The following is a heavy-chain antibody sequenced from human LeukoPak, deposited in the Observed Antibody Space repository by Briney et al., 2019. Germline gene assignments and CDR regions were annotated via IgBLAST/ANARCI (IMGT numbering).Heavy chain of an antibody. V-gene: IGHV4-59*01. D-gene: IGHD2-8*01. CDR3: ARALMVDWYFDL. CDR1: GGSISSYY. CDR2: IYYSGST. Sequence: SETLSLTCTVSGGSISSYYWSWIRQPPGKGLEWLGYIYYSGSTNYNPSLKSRVTISVDTSKNQFSLKLSSVTAADTAVYYCARALMVDWYFDLWGRGTLVTVSS. J-gene: IGHJ2*01.